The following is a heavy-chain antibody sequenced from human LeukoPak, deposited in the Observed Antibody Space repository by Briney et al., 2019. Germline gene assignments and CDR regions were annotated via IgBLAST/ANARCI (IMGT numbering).Heavy chain of an antibody. V-gene: IGHV3-66*01. CDR1: GFTVSRNY. CDR2: IFSGGST. J-gene: IGHJ2*01. D-gene: IGHD3-22*01. CDR3: ARVNYYDLFFDL. Sequence: GGSLRLSCAASGFTVSRNYMSWVRQAPGKGLEWVSTIFSGGSTYYADSVKGRFTISRDNSKDTLYLQMNSLRAEDTAVYYCARVNYYDLFFDLWGRGTVVTVSS.